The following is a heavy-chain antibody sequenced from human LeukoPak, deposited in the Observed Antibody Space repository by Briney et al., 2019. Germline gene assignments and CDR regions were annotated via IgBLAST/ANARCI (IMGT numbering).Heavy chain of an antibody. CDR2: IRYDGSNK. D-gene: IGHD2-2*01. CDR1: GFTFSSYG. Sequence: PGGSLRLSCAASGFTFSSYGMHWVRQAPGKGLERVAFIRYDGSNKYYADSVKGRFTISRDNSKNTLYLQMNSLRAEDTAVYYCAPDIVVVPAAADAFDIWGQGTMVTVSS. V-gene: IGHV3-30*02. CDR3: APDIVVVPAAADAFDI. J-gene: IGHJ3*02.